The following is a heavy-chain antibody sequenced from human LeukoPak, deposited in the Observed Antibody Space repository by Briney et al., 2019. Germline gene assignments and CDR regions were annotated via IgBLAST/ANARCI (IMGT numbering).Heavy chain of an antibody. J-gene: IGHJ4*02. CDR3: ASGPYDFWGGYDH. CDR2: INHSGST. CDR1: GGSFSGYY. V-gene: IGHV4-34*01. Sequence: PSETLSLTCAVYGGSFSGYYWSWIRQPPGKGLEWIGEINHSGSTNYNPSLKSRVTISVGTSKNQFSLKLSSVTAADTAVYYCASGPYDFWGGYDHWGQGTLVTVSS. D-gene: IGHD3-3*01.